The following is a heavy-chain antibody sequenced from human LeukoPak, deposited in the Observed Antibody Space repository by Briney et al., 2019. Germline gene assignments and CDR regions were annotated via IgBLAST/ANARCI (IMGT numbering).Heavy chain of an antibody. CDR1: GFTFSSYS. CDR2: ISSSSSYI. Sequence: GGPLRLSCAASGFTFSSYSMNWVRQAPGKGLEWVSSISSSSSYIYYADSVKGRFTISRDNAKNSLYLRMNSLRAEDTAVYYCARSPAGRDYFDYWGQGTLVTVSS. CDR3: ARSPAGRDYFDY. V-gene: IGHV3-21*01. D-gene: IGHD6-19*01. J-gene: IGHJ4*02.